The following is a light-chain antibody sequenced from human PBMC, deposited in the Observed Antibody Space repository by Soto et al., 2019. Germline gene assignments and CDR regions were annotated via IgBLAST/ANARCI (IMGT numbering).Light chain of an antibody. CDR2: GNT. J-gene: IGLJ1*01. CDR3: QSYDISLRGNV. CDR1: SSNIGAGFD. Sequence: QSVLTQPPSVSGAPGQRVIMSCTGSSSNIGAGFDVHWYQQLPGSAPTLLIYGNTNRPTGVPDRFSGSKGGTSASLTITGLQADYEADYYCQSYDISLRGNVFGPGTKVTVL. V-gene: IGLV1-40*01.